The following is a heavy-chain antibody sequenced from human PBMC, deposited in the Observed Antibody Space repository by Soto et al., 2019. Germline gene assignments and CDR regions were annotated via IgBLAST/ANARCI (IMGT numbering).Heavy chain of an antibody. J-gene: IGHJ5*02. Sequence: EASVKVSCKASGGTFSSYAISWVRQAPGQGLEWMGGIIPIFGTANYAQKFQGRVTITADESTSTAYMELSSLRSEDTAVYYCARSIGSSGYYFWFDPWGQGTLVTVSS. V-gene: IGHV1-69*13. CDR1: GGTFSSYA. CDR3: ARSIGSSGYYFWFDP. CDR2: IIPIFGTA. D-gene: IGHD3-22*01.